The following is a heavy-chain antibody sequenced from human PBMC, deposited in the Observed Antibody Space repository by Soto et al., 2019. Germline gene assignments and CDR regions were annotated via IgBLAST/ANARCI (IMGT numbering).Heavy chain of an antibody. D-gene: IGHD2-2*01. CDR1: GFTFSSYA. Sequence: PGGSLRLSCAASGFTFSSYAVSWVRQAPGKGLEWVSAISGSGGSTYYADSVKGRFTISRDNSKNTLYLQMNSLRAEDTAVYYCAKGPWDYGIVVVPAAVLDYWGQGTLVTVSS. CDR2: ISGSGGST. CDR3: AKGPWDYGIVVVPAAVLDY. J-gene: IGHJ4*02. V-gene: IGHV3-23*01.